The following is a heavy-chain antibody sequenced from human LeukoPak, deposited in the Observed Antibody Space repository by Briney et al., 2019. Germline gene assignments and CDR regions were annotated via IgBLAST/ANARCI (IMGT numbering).Heavy chain of an antibody. CDR1: GFTFSSYG. Sequence: PGRSLRLSCAASGFTFSSYGMHWVRQAPGKGLEWVAVISYDGSNKYYADSVKGRFTIYRDNSKNTLYLQMNSLRAEDTAVYYCAKDRGIVVPAVIGYYYYYYGMDVWGKGTTVTVSS. D-gene: IGHD2-2*01. CDR2: ISYDGSNK. CDR3: AKDRGIVVPAVIGYYYYYYGMDV. J-gene: IGHJ6*04. V-gene: IGHV3-30*18.